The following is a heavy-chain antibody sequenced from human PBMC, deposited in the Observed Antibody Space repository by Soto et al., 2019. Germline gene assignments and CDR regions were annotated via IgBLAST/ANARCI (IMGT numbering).Heavy chain of an antibody. CDR3: AKAPFRTVTTSWWFDP. J-gene: IGHJ5*02. Sequence: PGGSLRLSCAASGFTFSSYAMSWVRQAPGKGLEWVSAISVIGGSTYYADSVKGRFTISRDNSKFTLYLQMNSLRAEDTAVYYCAKAPFRTVTTSWWFDPWGQGTLVTVSS. CDR1: GFTFSSYA. V-gene: IGHV3-23*01. CDR2: ISVIGGST. D-gene: IGHD4-17*01.